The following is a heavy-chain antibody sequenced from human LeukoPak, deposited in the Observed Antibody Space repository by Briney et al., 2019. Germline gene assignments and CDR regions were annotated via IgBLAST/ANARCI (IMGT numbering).Heavy chain of an antibody. Sequence: GGSLRLSCAASGFTFSIYAMSWVRQAPGKGLEWVSGISGSGGTSYYADSVKGRFTISRDNSKNTVYLQVNSLRAKDTAIYYCAKDVRPYDRTTIDYWGPGTLVTVSS. D-gene: IGHD3-22*01. V-gene: IGHV3-23*01. CDR1: GFTFSIYA. CDR2: ISGSGGTS. J-gene: IGHJ4*02. CDR3: AKDVRPYDRTTIDY.